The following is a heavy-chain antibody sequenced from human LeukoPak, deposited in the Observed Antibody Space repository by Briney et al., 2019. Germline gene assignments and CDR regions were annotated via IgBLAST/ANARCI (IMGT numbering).Heavy chain of an antibody. CDR2: VFDSGRT. J-gene: IGHJ4*02. Sequence: SETLSLTCTVSGGSMTTHHWNWIRQTPGKGLEWLGYVFDSGRTKETPSLKSRVTLSADTSKNQLSLRLSSVTAADTAVYYCTTIKRGNIFGYFDFWGQGILVTVSS. V-gene: IGHV4-59*11. D-gene: IGHD5-18*01. CDR3: TTIKRGNIFGYFDF. CDR1: GGSMTTHH.